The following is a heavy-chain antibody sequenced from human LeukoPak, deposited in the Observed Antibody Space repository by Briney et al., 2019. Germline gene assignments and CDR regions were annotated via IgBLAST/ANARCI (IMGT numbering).Heavy chain of an antibody. V-gene: IGHV3-23*01. CDR1: GFTFSRSA. D-gene: IGHD6-13*01. Sequence: GGSLRLSCAASGFTFSRSAMTWVRQTPGKGLDWVSSISSTGNTYYADSVKGRFTISRDNSKNMLYLQMNSLRAEDTAVYYCVKGRISEDGLDFWGQGTLVTVSS. CDR3: VKGRISEDGLDF. CDR2: ISSTGNT. J-gene: IGHJ4*02.